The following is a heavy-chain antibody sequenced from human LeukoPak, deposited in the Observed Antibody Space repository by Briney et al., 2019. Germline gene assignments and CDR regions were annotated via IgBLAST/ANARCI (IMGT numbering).Heavy chain of an antibody. V-gene: IGHV4-38-2*02. CDR2: IYHSGST. D-gene: IGHD6-13*01. J-gene: IGHJ6*03. CDR1: GYSISSGYY. Sequence: PSETLSLTCTVSGYSISSGYYWGWIRQPPGKGLEWIGSIYHSGSTYYNPSLKSRVTISVDTSKNQFSLKLSSVTAADTAVYYCARVGPIAAAVNYYYYYYMDVWGKGTTVTVSS. CDR3: ARVGPIAAAVNYYYYYYMDV.